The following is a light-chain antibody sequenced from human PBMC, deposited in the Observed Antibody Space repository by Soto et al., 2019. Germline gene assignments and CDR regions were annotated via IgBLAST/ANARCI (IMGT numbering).Light chain of an antibody. CDR2: GAS. CDR1: QSVSSN. V-gene: IGKV3-11*01. Sequence: EIVMTQSPATLSVSPGERATLSCRASQSVSSNLAWYQQKPGQAPRLLIFGASIRDTGIPARFSGSGSGTDFTLTISSLEPEDFAVYFCQQRSSWPLTFGGGTKVDIK. J-gene: IGKJ4*02. CDR3: QQRSSWPLT.